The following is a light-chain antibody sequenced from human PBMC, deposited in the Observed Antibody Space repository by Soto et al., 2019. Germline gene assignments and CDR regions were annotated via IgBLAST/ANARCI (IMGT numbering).Light chain of an antibody. V-gene: IGKV3-11*01. J-gene: IGKJ1*01. CDR3: QQRSNWPPTWT. CDR2: DAS. Sequence: EIVLTQSPATLSLSPGERATLSCRASQSVGSYLAWYQQKPGQAPRLLIYDASNRATGIPARFSGSGSGTDFTLTISSLEPEDCAVYYCQQRSNWPPTWTVGQGTKVEIK. CDR1: QSVGSY.